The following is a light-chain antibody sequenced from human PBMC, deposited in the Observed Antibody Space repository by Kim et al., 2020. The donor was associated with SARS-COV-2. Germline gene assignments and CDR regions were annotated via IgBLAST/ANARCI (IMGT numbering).Light chain of an antibody. CDR2: GAS. Sequence: CPGERATLSCRASQRISSNYLAWYQQKPGQAPRLLIYGASSRATGIPDRFSGSGSGTDFTLTISRLEPEDSAMYYCQQYESSPQTFGQGTKVDIK. V-gene: IGKV3-20*01. CDR3: QQYESSPQT. J-gene: IGKJ1*01. CDR1: QRISSNY.